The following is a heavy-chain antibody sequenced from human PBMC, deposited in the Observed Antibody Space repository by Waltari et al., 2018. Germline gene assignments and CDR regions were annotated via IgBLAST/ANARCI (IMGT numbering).Heavy chain of an antibody. J-gene: IGHJ6*02. V-gene: IGHV4-39*07. CDR2: IYHSGST. CDR3: ARLREGSEITIFWGAHVDV. CDR1: GGSISSSSYY. D-gene: IGHD3-9*01. Sequence: QLQLQESGPGLVKPSETLSLTCTVSGGSISSSSYYWGWIRQPPGKGLEWIGSIYHSGSTYYNPSLKSRVTISVDTSKNQFSLKLSSVTAADTAVYYCARLREGSEITIFWGAHVDVWGQGTTVTVSS.